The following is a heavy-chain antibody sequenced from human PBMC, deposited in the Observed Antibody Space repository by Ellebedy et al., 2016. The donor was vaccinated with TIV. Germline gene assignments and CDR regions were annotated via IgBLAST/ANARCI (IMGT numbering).Heavy chain of an antibody. Sequence: GESLKISXAASGFTFSSYSMNWVRQAPGKGLEWVSSISSSSSYTYYADSVKGRFTISRDNAKNSLYLQMNSLRAEDTAVYYCARDLGPWRDYYYYGMDVWGQGTTVTVSS. J-gene: IGHJ6*02. CDR3: ARDLGPWRDYYYYGMDV. D-gene: IGHD3-16*01. CDR1: GFTFSSYS. CDR2: ISSSSSYT. V-gene: IGHV3-21*01.